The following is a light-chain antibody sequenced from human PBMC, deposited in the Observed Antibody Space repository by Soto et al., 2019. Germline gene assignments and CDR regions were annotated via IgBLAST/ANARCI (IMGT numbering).Light chain of an antibody. J-gene: IGKJ1*01. Sequence: EIMMNHSPATLAVTPGERATLSCRASQSVSSNVAWYQQKPGQAPSLLIYDASTRATGIPARFSGSGSGTEFTLIIRSLQSEDFAVYYCQHYDNWPPWTFGQGTKVDI. CDR2: DAS. CDR3: QHYDNWPPWT. V-gene: IGKV3-15*01. CDR1: QSVSSN.